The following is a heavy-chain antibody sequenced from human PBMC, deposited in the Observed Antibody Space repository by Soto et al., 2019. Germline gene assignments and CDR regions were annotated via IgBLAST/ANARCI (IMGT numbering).Heavy chain of an antibody. D-gene: IGHD6-19*01. V-gene: IGHV4-31*03. J-gene: IGHJ6*02. CDR2: IYYSGST. CDR3: ASSEYSSGWYLYYYYGMDV. Sequence: SETLSLTCTVSGGSISSGGYYWSWIRQHPGKGLEWIGYIYYSGSTYYNPSLKSRVTISVDTSKNQFSLKLSSVTAADTAVYYCASSEYSSGWYLYYYYGMDVWGQGTTVTVSS. CDR1: GGSISSGGYY.